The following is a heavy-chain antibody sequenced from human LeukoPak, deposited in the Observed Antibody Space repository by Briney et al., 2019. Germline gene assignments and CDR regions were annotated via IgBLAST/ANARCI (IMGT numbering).Heavy chain of an antibody. V-gene: IGHV6-1*01. CDR1: GDSVSSNSAA. CDR2: TYDRSEWLH. CDR3: VGGGTSVAGMDV. J-gene: IGHJ6*02. D-gene: IGHD5/OR15-5a*01. Sequence: SQTLSLTCVISGDSVSSNSAAWNWIRQSPSRGLEWLGRTYDRSEWLHDYAVSVKSRMIINPDTSKNQFSLQLNSVTPEDTAIYYCVGGGTSVAGMDVWGQGTTVTVSS.